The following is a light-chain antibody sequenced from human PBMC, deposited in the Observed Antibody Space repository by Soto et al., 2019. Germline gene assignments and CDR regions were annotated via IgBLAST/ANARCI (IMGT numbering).Light chain of an antibody. J-gene: IGLJ1*01. CDR3: SSHAGSSVV. V-gene: IGLV2-11*01. CDR1: SSDVGGYNY. Sequence: QSVLTQPRSVSGSPGQSVTISCTGTSSDVGGYNYVSWYQQHPGKAPKLMIYDVTTRPSGVPDRFSGFKSGNTAPLTISGLQAEDEADYYCSSHAGSSVVFGTGTKVTVL. CDR2: DVT.